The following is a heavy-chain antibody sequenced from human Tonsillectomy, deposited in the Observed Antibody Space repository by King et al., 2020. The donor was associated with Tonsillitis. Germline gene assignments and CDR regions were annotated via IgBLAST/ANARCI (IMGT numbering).Heavy chain of an antibody. D-gene: IGHD5-18*01. CDR1: GGSISSGDYY. V-gene: IGHV4-30-4*01. Sequence: QLQESGPGLVKPSQTLSLTCTVSGGSISSGDYYWSWIRQPPGKGLEWIGYIYYSGSTYYNPSLKSRVTISRDTSKNQFSLQLNSVTAADTAVYYCAREKIQGCRYSFGYGTFDIWGPGTTVTVSS. J-gene: IGHJ3*02. CDR2: IYYSGST. CDR3: AREKIQGCRYSFGYGTFDI.